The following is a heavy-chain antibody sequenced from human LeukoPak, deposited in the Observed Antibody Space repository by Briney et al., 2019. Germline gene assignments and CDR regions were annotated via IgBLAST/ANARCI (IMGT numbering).Heavy chain of an antibody. J-gene: IGHJ6*03. CDR1: GGSISSSSYY. CDR2: IYYSGST. Sequence: SETLSLTCTVSGGSISSSSYYWGWIRQPPGKGLEWIGSIYYSGSTYYNPSLKSRVTISVDTSKNQFSLKLSSVTAADTAVYYCARHIPGIAAAGDYYYYMDVWGKGTTVTISS. D-gene: IGHD6-13*01. CDR3: ARHIPGIAAAGDYYYYMDV. V-gene: IGHV4-39*01.